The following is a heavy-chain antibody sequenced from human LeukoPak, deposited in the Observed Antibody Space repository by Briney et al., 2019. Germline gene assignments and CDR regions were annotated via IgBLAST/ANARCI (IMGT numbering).Heavy chain of an antibody. CDR3: ARAVVDTAMVRSYYYMDV. CDR1: GYSISSGYY. J-gene: IGHJ6*03. CDR2: IYHSGST. V-gene: IGHV4-38-2*02. Sequence: SETLSLTCTVSGYSISSGYYWGWIRQLPGKGLEWIGSIYHSGSTYYNPSLKSRATISVDTSKNQFSLKLSSVTAADTAVYYCARAVVDTAMVRSYYYMDVWGKGTTVTVSS. D-gene: IGHD5-18*01.